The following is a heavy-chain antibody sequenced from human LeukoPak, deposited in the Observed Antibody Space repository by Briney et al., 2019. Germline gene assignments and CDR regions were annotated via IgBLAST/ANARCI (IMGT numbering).Heavy chain of an antibody. CDR2: IYYSGST. CDR1: GGSISSYY. Sequence: SETLSLTCTVSGGSISSYYWSWIRQPPGKGLEWIGYIYYSGSTNYNPSLKSRVTISVDTSKNQFSVKLSSVTAADTAVYYCARGNDYVWGSYRYTFDYWGQGTLVTVSS. J-gene: IGHJ4*02. V-gene: IGHV4-59*12. CDR3: ARGNDYVWGSYRYTFDY. D-gene: IGHD3-16*02.